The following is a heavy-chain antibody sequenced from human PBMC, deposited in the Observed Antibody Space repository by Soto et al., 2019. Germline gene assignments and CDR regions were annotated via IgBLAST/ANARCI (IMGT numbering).Heavy chain of an antibody. V-gene: IGHV5-10-1*01. Sequence: PGASLKISCKGSGYSFTSYWISWVRQMPGKGLEWMGRIDPSDSYANYSPSFQGHVTISADKSISTAYLQWSSLKASDTTMYYCAKRAAAWENYYYGMDVWGQGTTVTVSS. CDR2: IDPSDSYA. D-gene: IGHD6-13*01. J-gene: IGHJ6*02. CDR1: GYSFTSYW. CDR3: AKRAAAWENYYYGMDV.